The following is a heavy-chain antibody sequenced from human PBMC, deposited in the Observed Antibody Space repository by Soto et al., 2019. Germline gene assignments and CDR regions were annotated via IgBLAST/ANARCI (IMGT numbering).Heavy chain of an antibody. D-gene: IGHD3-10*01. CDR3: ARVMSVRGVISNYYYYGMDV. CDR2: ISSSSSYI. Sequence: GGSLRLSCAASGFTFSSYSMNWVRQAPGKGLEWVSSISSSSSYIYYADSVKGRFTISRDNAKNSLYLQMNSLRAEDTAVYYCARVMSVRGVISNYYYYGMDVWGQGTTVTVSS. CDR1: GFTFSSYS. V-gene: IGHV3-21*01. J-gene: IGHJ6*02.